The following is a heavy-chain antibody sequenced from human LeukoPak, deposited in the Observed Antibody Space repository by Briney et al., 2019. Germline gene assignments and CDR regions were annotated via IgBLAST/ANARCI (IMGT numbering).Heavy chain of an antibody. Sequence: GGSLRLSCAASGFTFSSYWMHWVRQAPGKGLAWVSRINSDGSSTSYADSVKGRFTISRDNAKNTLYLQMNSLRAEDTAVYYCARAGGQFTDYWGQGTLVTVSS. V-gene: IGHV3-74*01. D-gene: IGHD3-10*01. CDR3: ARAGGQFTDY. J-gene: IGHJ4*02. CDR1: GFTFSSYW. CDR2: INSDGSST.